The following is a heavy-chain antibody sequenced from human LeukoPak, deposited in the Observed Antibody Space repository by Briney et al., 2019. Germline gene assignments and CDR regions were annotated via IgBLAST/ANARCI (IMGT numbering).Heavy chain of an antibody. CDR2: IIPIFGTA. CDR3: ARDRGYGWGVFDY. V-gene: IGHV1-69*05. J-gene: IGHJ4*02. Sequence: SVKVSCKASGGTFSSYAISWVRQAPGQGLEWMGGIIPIFGTANYAQKFQGRITITTDESTSTAYMELSSLRSEDTAVYYCARDRGYGWGVFDYWGQGTLVTVSS. CDR1: GGTFSSYA. D-gene: IGHD5-12*01.